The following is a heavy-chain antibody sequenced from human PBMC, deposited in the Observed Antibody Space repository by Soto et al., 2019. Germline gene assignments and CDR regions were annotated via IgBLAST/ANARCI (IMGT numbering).Heavy chain of an antibody. J-gene: IGHJ6*02. V-gene: IGHV3-30-3*01. CDR2: IAYDGNNK. CDR3: ARALRGYYGVDV. CDR1: GFTFSSYS. Sequence: QVQLVESGGGVVQPGRSLRLSCAASGFTFSSYSIHWVRQAPGKGLEWVGVIAYDGNNKYYADSVKGRFTISRDNSKNTLFLQMNSLGAEDMAVYYCARALRGYYGVDVWGQGTSVTVSS.